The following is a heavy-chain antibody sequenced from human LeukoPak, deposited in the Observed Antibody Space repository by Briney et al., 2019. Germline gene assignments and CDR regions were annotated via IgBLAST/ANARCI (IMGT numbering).Heavy chain of an antibody. CDR2: ISGSGGST. CDR1: GFTFSSYA. Sequence: GGSLRPSCAASGFTFSSYAMSWVRQAPGKGLEWVSAISGSGGSTYYADSVKGRFTISRDNSKNTLYLQMNSLRAEDTAVYYCAEARPPTIAAAGYAFDIWGQGTMVTVSS. D-gene: IGHD6-13*01. J-gene: IGHJ3*02. CDR3: AEARPPTIAAAGYAFDI. V-gene: IGHV3-23*01.